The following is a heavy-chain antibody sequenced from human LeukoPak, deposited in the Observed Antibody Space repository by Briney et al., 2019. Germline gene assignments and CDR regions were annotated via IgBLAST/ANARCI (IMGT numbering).Heavy chain of an antibody. CDR2: LSGSGGTT. V-gene: IGHV3-23*01. CDR3: AKDRNRLIPSNFDY. J-gene: IGHJ4*01. Sequence: GGSLRLSCAASAFSFSNYVMNWVRQAPGKGPEWVSGLSGSGGTTYYADCVKGRFTISRDNSENTLYLQMNSLRGEDTAVYYCAKDRNRLIPSNFDYSG. CDR1: AFSFSNYV. D-gene: IGHD3-16*01.